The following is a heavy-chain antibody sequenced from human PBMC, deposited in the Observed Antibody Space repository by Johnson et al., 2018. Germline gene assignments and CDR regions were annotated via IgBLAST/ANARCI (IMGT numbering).Heavy chain of an antibody. D-gene: IGHD6-13*01. J-gene: IGHJ1*01. CDR1: GLSFSHVW. CDR2: IKTKSAGGTT. Sequence: VQLLESGGGLVRPGGSLRLSCAVSGLSFSHVWMNWVRQAPGKGLEWVGRIKTKSAGGTTDYAAPVKDRFTISRDDSESTVYLQINSLKTEDTAVYYCTTVGIAAAGMGFQHWGQGTLVTASS. V-gene: IGHV3-15*07. CDR3: TTVGIAAAGMGFQH.